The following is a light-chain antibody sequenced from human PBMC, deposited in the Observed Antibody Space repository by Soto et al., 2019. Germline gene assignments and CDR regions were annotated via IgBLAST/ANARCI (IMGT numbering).Light chain of an antibody. CDR2: EDN. J-gene: IGLJ2*01. CDR3: QSYDRNTVV. V-gene: IGLV6-57*04. Sequence: NFMLTQPHSVSEAPGKTVIISCTRSSASIASNSVQWYQQRPGSAPSTVIYEDNQRPPGVPDRFSGSTDGSSNSASLTISGLQTEDEADYYCQSYDRNTVVFGGGTTLTVL. CDR1: SASIASNS.